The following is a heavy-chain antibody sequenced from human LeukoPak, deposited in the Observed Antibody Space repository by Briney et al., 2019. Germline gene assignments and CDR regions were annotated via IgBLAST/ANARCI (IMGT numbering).Heavy chain of an antibody. V-gene: IGHV1-46*01. J-gene: IGHJ3*02. Sequence: ASVKVSCKASGYTFTGYYMHWVRQAPGQGLEWMGIINPSGGSTSYAQKFQGRVTMTRDMSTSTVYMELSSLRSEDTAVYYCARVTGYSSGWLSPSDAFDIWGQGTMVTVSS. CDR1: GYTFTGYY. CDR3: ARVTGYSSGWLSPSDAFDI. CDR2: INPSGGST. D-gene: IGHD6-19*01.